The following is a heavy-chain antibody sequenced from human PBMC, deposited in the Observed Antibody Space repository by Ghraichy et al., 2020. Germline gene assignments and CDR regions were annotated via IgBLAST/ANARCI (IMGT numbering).Heavy chain of an antibody. CDR2: ISSSSSTI. J-gene: IGHJ6*02. D-gene: IGHD3-3*01. CDR3: AATYDFWNYYYYGMDV. V-gene: IGHV3-48*02. CDR1: GFTFSSYS. Sequence: GGSLRLSCAASGFTFSSYSMNWVRQAPGKGLEWVSYISSSSSTIYYADSVKGRFTISRDNAKNSLYLQMNSLRDEDTAVYYCAATYDFWNYYYYGMDVWGQGTTVTVSS.